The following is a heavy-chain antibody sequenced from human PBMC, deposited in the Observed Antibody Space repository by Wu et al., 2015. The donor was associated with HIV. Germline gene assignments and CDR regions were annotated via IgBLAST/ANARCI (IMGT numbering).Heavy chain of an antibody. Sequence: QVQLVQSGAEVKKPGSSVKVSCKASGGNFNSYVINWVRQAPGQGLEWMGGIISILGTGNYAQRFQGRVTFTADESTTTAYMELNSLRSEDTAVYYCVRVGVLGTSAETLEYFQHWGQGTLVTVSS. CDR1: GGNFNSYV. J-gene: IGHJ1*01. CDR2: IISILGTG. D-gene: IGHD3/OR15-3a*01. V-gene: IGHV1-69*11. CDR3: VRVGVLGTSAETLEYFQH.